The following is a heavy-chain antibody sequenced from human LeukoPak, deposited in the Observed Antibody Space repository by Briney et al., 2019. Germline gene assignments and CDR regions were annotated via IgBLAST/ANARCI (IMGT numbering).Heavy chain of an antibody. CDR1: GFTVSSNY. Sequence: GGSLRLSCAASGFTVSSNYMSWVRQAPGKGLEWVSVIYSGGSTYYADSVKGRFTISRDNSKNTLYLQMNSLRAEDTAVYYCARDRVAAAGTEGMDVWGQGTTVTVSS. CDR3: ARDRVAAAGTEGMDV. CDR2: IYSGGST. J-gene: IGHJ6*02. D-gene: IGHD6-13*01. V-gene: IGHV3-66*01.